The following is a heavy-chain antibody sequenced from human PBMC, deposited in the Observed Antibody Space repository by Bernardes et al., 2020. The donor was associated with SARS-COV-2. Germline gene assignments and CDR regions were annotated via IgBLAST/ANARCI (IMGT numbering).Heavy chain of an antibody. CDR3: ANPPPTVDM. D-gene: IGHD4-17*01. CDR2: ISDSVYNT. V-gene: IGHV3-23*01. CDR1: GGTFSSYA. J-gene: IGHJ3*02. Sequence: SCKASGGTFSSYAMSWVRQAPGKGLYWVSAISDSVYNTYYADSVKGRFTISRDNSKDTLYLQMSSLRAEDTAVYYCANPPPTVDMWGQGTMVTVSS.